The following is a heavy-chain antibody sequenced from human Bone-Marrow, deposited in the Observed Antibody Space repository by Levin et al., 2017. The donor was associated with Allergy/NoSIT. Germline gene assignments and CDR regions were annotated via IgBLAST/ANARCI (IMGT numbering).Heavy chain of an antibody. CDR1: GFTFSSYS. D-gene: IGHD2-15*01. Sequence: GGSLRLSCAASGFTFSSYSMNWVRQAPGKGLEWVSSISSSSSYIYYADSVKGRFTISRDNAKNSLYLQMNSLRAEDTAVYYCARSFGGYCSGCSCYPGPHWGQGTLVTVSS. J-gene: IGHJ4*02. CDR3: ARSFGGYCSGCSCYPGPH. CDR2: ISSSSSYI. V-gene: IGHV3-21*01.